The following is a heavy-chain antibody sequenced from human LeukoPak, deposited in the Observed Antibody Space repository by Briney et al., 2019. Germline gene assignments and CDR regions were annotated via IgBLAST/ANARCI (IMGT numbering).Heavy chain of an antibody. V-gene: IGHV3-30-3*01. D-gene: IGHD2-21*02. Sequence: GGSLRLSCAASGFTFSSYAMHWVRQAPGKGLEWVAVISYDGSNKYYADSVKGRFTISRDNSKNTLYLQMNSLRAEDTAVYYCARREHIVVVTGAYYGMDVWGQGTTVTVSS. CDR3: ARREHIVVVTGAYYGMDV. J-gene: IGHJ6*02. CDR2: ISYDGSNK. CDR1: GFTFSSYA.